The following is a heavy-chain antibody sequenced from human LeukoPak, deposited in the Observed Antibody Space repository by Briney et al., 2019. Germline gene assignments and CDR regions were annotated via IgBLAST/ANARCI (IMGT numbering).Heavy chain of an antibody. D-gene: IGHD2-2*01. V-gene: IGHV5-51*01. Sequence: GESLKISCKGSGYSFTSYWIGWVRQMPGKGLEWMGIIYPGDSDTRYSPSFQGQVTISADKSISTAYLQWSSLKASDTAMYYCARRVSDCSSTSCYNWFDPWGQGTLVTVSS. CDR3: ARRVSDCSSTSCYNWFDP. CDR1: GYSFTSYW. J-gene: IGHJ5*02. CDR2: IYPGDSDT.